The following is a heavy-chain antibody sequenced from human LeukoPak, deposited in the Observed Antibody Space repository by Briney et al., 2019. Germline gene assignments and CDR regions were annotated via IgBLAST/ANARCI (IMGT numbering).Heavy chain of an antibody. D-gene: IGHD4-11*01. Sequence: GGSLRLSCAASGFTFGAYAMNWVRQAPGKGLDWVSSISRSGRDIYYADSVRGRFTISRDNARDSLFLQMNSLTVEDTAVYYCARGDESLQRNYALDIWGQGTTVTVS. CDR1: GFTFGAYA. CDR2: ISRSGRDI. V-gene: IGHV3-21*01. J-gene: IGHJ3*02. CDR3: ARGDESLQRNYALDI.